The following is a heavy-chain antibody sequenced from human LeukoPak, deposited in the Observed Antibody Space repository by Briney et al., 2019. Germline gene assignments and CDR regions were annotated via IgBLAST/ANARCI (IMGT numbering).Heavy chain of an antibody. V-gene: IGHV1-18*01. Sequence: GASVNVSCKASDYGFTSYGISWVRQAPGQGLEWMGWISVYNGNTKYAQRLQGRVTMTTDTSTSTAYMELRSLRSDDTAVYYCVREAGTRFDYWGQGNLVTVSS. CDR3: VREAGTRFDY. D-gene: IGHD3-10*01. J-gene: IGHJ4*02. CDR1: DYGFTSYG. CDR2: ISVYNGNT.